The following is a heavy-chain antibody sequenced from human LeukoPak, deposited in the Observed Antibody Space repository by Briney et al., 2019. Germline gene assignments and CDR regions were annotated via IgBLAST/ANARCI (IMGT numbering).Heavy chain of an antibody. J-gene: IGHJ4*02. CDR3: ARDLYSSGWCPFDY. CDR2: ISFDGSNE. CDR1: GFTFSSYA. V-gene: IGHV3-30*04. D-gene: IGHD6-19*01. Sequence: PGGSLTLSCAASGFTFSSYAMHWLRQAPGKGLEWVASISFDGSNEHYADSVRGRFTISRDKSSDTLYLQMNSLRAEDTAVYYCARDLYSSGWCPFDYWGQGTLVTVSS.